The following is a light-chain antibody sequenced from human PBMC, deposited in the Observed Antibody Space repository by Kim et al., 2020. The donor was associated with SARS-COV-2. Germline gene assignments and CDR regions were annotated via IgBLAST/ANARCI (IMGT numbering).Light chain of an antibody. Sequence: ASGGDRVTITCRASQVIHTYLAWFQQKPGQAPKSLIYAASNLQSGVPSRFSGSGSGTDFTLTISSLQPEDFAIYYCQQYNRYPYTFGQGTKLEI. CDR3: QQYNRYPYT. V-gene: IGKV1-16*01. CDR2: AAS. J-gene: IGKJ2*01. CDR1: QVIHTY.